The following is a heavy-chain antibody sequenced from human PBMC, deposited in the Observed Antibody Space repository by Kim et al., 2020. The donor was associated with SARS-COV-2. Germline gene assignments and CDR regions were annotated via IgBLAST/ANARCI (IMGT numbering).Heavy chain of an antibody. V-gene: IGHV4-59*13. J-gene: IGHJ4*02. CDR1: GGSISSYY. CDR3: SREIGGDGYSL. CDR2: IYYSGST. D-gene: IGHD2-21*01. Sequence: SETLSLTCTVSGGSISSYYWSWIRQPPGKGLEWIGYIYYSGSTNYNPSLKSRVTISVDTSKNQFSLKLSSVTAADTAVYYCSREIGGDGYSLWGQGTLVTVSS.